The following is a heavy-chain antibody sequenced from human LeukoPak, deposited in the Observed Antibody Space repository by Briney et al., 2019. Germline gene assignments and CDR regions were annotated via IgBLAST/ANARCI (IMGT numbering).Heavy chain of an antibody. CDR2: ISSSSSYI. V-gene: IGHV3-21*01. J-gene: IGHJ4*02. CDR1: GFTFSSYS. D-gene: IGHD6-19*01. CDR3: ARDPEGNLVVAGDDY. Sequence: GGSLRLSCAASGFTFSSYSMNWVRQAPGKGLEWVSSISSSSSYIYYADSVKGRFTISRDNAKNSLYLQMNSLRAEDTAVYYCARDPEGNLVVAGDDYWGQGTLVTVSS.